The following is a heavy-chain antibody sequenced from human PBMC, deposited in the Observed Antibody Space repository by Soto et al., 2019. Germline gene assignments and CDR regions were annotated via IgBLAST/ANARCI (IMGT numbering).Heavy chain of an antibody. CDR1: GGSISSYY. J-gene: IGHJ3*02. V-gene: IGHV4-59*01. Sequence: SETLYLTCTVSGGSISSYYWSWIRQPPGKGLEWIGYIYYSGSTNYNPSLKSRVTISVDTSKNQFSLKLSSVTAADTAVYYCARDHVDILTGYSEDAFDIWGQGTMVTVSS. D-gene: IGHD3-9*01. CDR2: IYYSGST. CDR3: ARDHVDILTGYSEDAFDI.